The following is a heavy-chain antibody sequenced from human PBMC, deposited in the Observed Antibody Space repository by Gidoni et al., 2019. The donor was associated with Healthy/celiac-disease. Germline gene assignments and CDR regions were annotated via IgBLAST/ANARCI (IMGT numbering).Heavy chain of an antibody. J-gene: IGHJ6*02. CDR2: IYYSGST. V-gene: IGHV4-59*08. CDR1: GGSISRYY. CDR3: ARHRKAVAGTFRYYGMDV. D-gene: IGHD6-19*01. Sequence: QVQLQESGPGLVKPSETLSLTCTVSGGSISRYYWSWIRQPPGKGMEWIGYIYYSGSTNYNPSLKSRVTISVDKSKNQFSLKLSSVTAADTAVYYCARHRKAVAGTFRYYGMDVWGQGTTVTVAS.